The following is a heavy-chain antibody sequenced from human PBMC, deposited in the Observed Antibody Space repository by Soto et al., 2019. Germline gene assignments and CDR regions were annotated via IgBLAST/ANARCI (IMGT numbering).Heavy chain of an antibody. V-gene: IGHV1-2*04. CDR3: ARESGGATATLDYYYFYMDV. CDR1: GDTFTGYY. J-gene: IGHJ6*03. D-gene: IGHD5-12*01. CDR2: INPNSGVT. Sequence: QVQLVQSGAEVKNPGASVTVSCRASGDTFTGYYMHWVRQAPGQGLEWMGWINPNSGVTKYAQKFQGWVTMTRDTSIRTVYMQLSRLRSDDTAVYYCARESGGATATLDYYYFYMDVLGTGTTVTVSS.